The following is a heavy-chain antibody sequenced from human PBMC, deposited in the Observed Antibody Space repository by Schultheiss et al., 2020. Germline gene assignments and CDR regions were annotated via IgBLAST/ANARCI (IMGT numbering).Heavy chain of an antibody. Sequence: GGSLRLSCAASGFTFDEYAMHWVRQPPGKGLEWVSAIGTAGDTYYPGSVKGRFTISRENAKNSLYLQMNSLRAGDTAVYYCARGASIAAAGTDRQTYYYYGMDVWGQGTTVTVSS. J-gene: IGHJ6*02. CDR1: GFTFDEYA. CDR3: ARGASIAAAGTDRQTYYYYGMDV. D-gene: IGHD6-13*01. V-gene: IGHV3-13*01. CDR2: IGTAGDT.